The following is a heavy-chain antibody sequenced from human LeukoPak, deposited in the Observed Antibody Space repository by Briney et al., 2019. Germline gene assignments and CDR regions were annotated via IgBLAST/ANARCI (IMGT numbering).Heavy chain of an antibody. D-gene: IGHD4-23*01. V-gene: IGHV1-2*02. Sequence: ASVKVSCKASGYTFTGYYMHWVRQAPGQGLEWMGWLNPNSGGTNYAQKFQGRVTMTRDTSLSTAHMELSRLKSDDSAVYYCARDHGGNSFLWFDPWGQGTLVTVSS. CDR1: GYTFTGYY. CDR3: ARDHGGNSFLWFDP. CDR2: LNPNSGGT. J-gene: IGHJ5*02.